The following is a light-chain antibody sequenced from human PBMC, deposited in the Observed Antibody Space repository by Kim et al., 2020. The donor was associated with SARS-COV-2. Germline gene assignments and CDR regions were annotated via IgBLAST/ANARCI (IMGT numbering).Light chain of an antibody. CDR3: QQYGNSPYT. Sequence: LSPGERATHACRASQSVSRNYVAWYQQRPGQAPRVLIYDASTRATGTPDRFSGSGSGTDFTLTISRLEPEDFAVYFCQQYGNSPYTFGQGTKLEI. V-gene: IGKV3-20*01. J-gene: IGKJ2*01. CDR1: QSVSRNY. CDR2: DAS.